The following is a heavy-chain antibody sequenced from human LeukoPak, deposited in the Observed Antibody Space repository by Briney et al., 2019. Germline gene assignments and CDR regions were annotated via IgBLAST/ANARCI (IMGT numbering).Heavy chain of an antibody. V-gene: IGHV3-23*01. J-gene: IGHJ4*02. CDR3: AKGHDYYQDY. CDR1: GFTFSSYA. Sequence: QPGGSLRLSCASSGFTFSSYAMSWVRQAPGKGLEWVSAISGSGGSTYYADSVKGRFTISRDNSKNTMYLQMNSLKAEDTAVYYCAKGHDYYQDYWGQGTLVTVSS. CDR2: ISGSGGST. D-gene: IGHD3-10*01.